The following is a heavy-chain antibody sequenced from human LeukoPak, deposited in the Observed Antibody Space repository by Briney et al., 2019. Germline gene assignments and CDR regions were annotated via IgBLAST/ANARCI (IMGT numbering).Heavy chain of an antibody. D-gene: IGHD6-13*01. V-gene: IGHV3-7*04. CDR3: AREEAAALFDY. J-gene: IGHJ4*02. CDR1: GFTFSSDW. Sequence: GGSLRLSCAASGFTFSSDWMSWVRQAPGKGLEGVANIKRDGSEKYYVDSVKGRFTISRDNAKNSLFRQMNSLRAEDTAVYYCAREEAAALFDYWGQGTLVTVSS. CDR2: IKRDGSEK.